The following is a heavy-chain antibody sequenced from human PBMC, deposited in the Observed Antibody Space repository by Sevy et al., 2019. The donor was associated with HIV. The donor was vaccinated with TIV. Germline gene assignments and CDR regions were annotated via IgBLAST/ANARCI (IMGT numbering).Heavy chain of an antibody. CDR2: IYYSGST. J-gene: IGHJ4*02. CDR1: GGSISSYY. CDR3: ARVSSSGWSPYYFDY. D-gene: IGHD6-19*01. V-gene: IGHV4-59*01. Sequence: SETLSLTCTVSGGSISSYYWSWIRQPPGKGLEWIGYIYYSGSTNYNPPLKSRVTISVDTSKNQFSLKLSSVTAADTAVYYCARVSSSGWSPYYFDYWGQGTLVTVSS.